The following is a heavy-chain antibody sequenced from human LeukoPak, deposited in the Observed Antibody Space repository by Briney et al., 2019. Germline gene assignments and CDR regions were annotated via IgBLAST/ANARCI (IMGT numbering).Heavy chain of an antibody. CDR3: ARIFPIVGATGSVDY. J-gene: IGHJ4*02. V-gene: IGHV4-34*01. CDR2: INHSGST. D-gene: IGHD1-26*01. CDR1: GGSFSGYY. Sequence: SETLSLTGAVYGGSFSGYYWSWIRQPPGKGLEWIGEINHSGSTNYHPSLKSRATISVDTSKNQFSLKLSSVTAADTAVYYCARIFPIVGATGSVDYWGQGALVTVSS.